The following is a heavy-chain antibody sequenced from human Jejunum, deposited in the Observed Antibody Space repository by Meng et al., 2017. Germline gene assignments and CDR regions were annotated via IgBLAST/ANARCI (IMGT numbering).Heavy chain of an antibody. CDR1: GFNFVSYW. D-gene: IGHD3-10*01. CDR2: INSENKYI. J-gene: IGHJ5*02. Sequence: EELVESEGGLLQPGGSPSLSCTASGFNFVSYWMSWVRQAPGKGLVWVSRINSENKYIYYEGSDKGRFTVSRDNAENSLYLQMNILRDEDTATYYCARAQPGTYYAANWFDPWGQGTLVTVSS. CDR3: ARAQPGTYYAANWFDP. V-gene: IGHV3-74*01.